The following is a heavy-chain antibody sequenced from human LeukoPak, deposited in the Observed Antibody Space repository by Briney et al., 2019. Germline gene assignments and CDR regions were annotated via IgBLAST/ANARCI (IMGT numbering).Heavy chain of an antibody. D-gene: IGHD3-3*01. Sequence: PSQTLSLTCTVSGGSISSSSYYWGWIRQPPGKGLEWIGSIYYSGNTYYNPSLKSRVTISVDTSKNQFSLKLSSVTAADTAVYYCARAYYDFWSGGFNWFDPWGQGTLVTVSS. CDR1: GGSISSSSYY. CDR2: IYYSGNT. CDR3: ARAYYDFWSGGFNWFDP. J-gene: IGHJ5*02. V-gene: IGHV4-39*07.